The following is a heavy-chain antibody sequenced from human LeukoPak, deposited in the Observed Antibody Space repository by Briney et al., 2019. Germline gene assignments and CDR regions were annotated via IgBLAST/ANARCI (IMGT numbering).Heavy chain of an antibody. Sequence: GASVKVSCKASGYTFTGYYMHWVRQAPGQGLEWMGWINPNSGGTNYAQKFQGWVTMTRDTSISTAYMELSRLRSDDTAVYYCASLGASRAPLDDAFDIWGQGTMVTVSS. J-gene: IGHJ3*02. CDR1: GYTFTGYY. CDR2: INPNSGGT. D-gene: IGHD3-16*01. V-gene: IGHV1-2*04. CDR3: ASLGASRAPLDDAFDI.